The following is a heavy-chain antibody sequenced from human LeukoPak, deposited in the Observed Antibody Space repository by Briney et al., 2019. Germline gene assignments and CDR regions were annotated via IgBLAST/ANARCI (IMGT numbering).Heavy chain of an antibody. CDR2: IRNDGGDT. D-gene: IGHD2/OR15-2a*01. V-gene: IGHV3-74*03. CDR3: VREIDGFDI. CDR1: GFTISCCW. J-gene: IGHJ3*02. Sequence: GGSLRLSCAASGFTISCCWMHWVRQVTGKGLVWVAGIRNDGGDTTYADSVKGRFTISRDNAKNTRHLQMNSLRVEDTAVYYCVREIDGFDIWGQGTMVTVSS.